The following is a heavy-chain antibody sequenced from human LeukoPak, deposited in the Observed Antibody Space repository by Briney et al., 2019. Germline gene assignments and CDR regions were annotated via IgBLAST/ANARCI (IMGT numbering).Heavy chain of an antibody. CDR2: INPNSGGT. V-gene: IGHV1-2*02. CDR3: ARGPPVVTQYYFDY. D-gene: IGHD4-23*01. J-gene: IGHJ4*02. CDR1: GYTFTGYY. Sequence: ASVKVSCKASGYTFTGYYMHWVRQAPGQRLEWMGWINPNSGGTNYAQKFQGRVTMTRDTSIRTAYMELSRLRSDDTAVYYCARGPPVVTQYYFDYWGKGTLVTVSS.